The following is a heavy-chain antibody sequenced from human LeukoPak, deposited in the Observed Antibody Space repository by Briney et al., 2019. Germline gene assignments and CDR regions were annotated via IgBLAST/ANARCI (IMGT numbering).Heavy chain of an antibody. D-gene: IGHD2-15*01. CDR3: ARESEHSVSQVDFDL. J-gene: IGHJ3*01. Sequence: GGSLRLSCAASGFTLSTYWMTWVRQAPGKGLEWVANIKQDGSEKYYVDSVKGRFTISRDNAKNSLYLQMNSLRGEDTAVYYCARESEHSVSQVDFDLWGQGTMVTVSS. CDR1: GFTLSTYW. V-gene: IGHV3-7*01. CDR2: IKQDGSEK.